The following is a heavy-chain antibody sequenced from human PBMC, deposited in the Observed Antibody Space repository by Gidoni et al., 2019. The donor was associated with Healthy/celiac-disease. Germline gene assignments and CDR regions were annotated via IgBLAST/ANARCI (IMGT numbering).Heavy chain of an antibody. D-gene: IGHD6-6*01. J-gene: IGHJ4*02. CDR1: GGSFSGYY. V-gene: IGHV4-34*01. Sequence: QVQLQPWGAGLLKPSETLSLTRAVYGGSFSGYYWSWIRQPPGKGLEWIGEINHSGSTNYNPSLKSRVTISVDTSKNQFSLKLSSETAADTAVYYCARGQKYSSHFDYWGQGTLVTVSS. CDR2: INHSGST. CDR3: ARGQKYSSHFDY.